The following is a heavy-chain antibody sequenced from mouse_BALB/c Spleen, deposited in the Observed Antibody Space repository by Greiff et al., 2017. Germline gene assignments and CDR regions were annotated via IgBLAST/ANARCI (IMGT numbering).Heavy chain of an antibody. J-gene: IGHJ3*01. CDR1: GYAFSSYG. CDR2: IYPGDGDT. V-gene: IGHV1-80*01. Sequence: QVQLQQSGAGLVGPGSSVKISCTASGYAFSSYGMNWVKQRPGQGLEWIGQIYPGDGDTNNYGKFKGKATLTAAKSTSTAYMQLSSLTSEDSAVYFCASEESIAYWGQGTLVTVAA. CDR3: ASEESIAY.